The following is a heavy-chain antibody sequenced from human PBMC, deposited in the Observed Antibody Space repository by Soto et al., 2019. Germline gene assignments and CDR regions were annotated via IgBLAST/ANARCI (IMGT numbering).Heavy chain of an antibody. CDR3: ARGLVSSSFDPKYYTYSMDV. D-gene: IGHD6-13*01. CDR1: GYTFTSYG. J-gene: IGHJ6*01. V-gene: IGHV1-18*01. CDR2: ISAYNGNT. Sequence: ASVKVSCKASGYTFTSYGISWVRQAPGQGLEWMGWISAYNGNTNYAQKLQGRVTMTTDTSTSTAYMELRSLRSDDTAVYYCARGLVSSSFDPKYYTYSMDVWGRGTTVTVSS.